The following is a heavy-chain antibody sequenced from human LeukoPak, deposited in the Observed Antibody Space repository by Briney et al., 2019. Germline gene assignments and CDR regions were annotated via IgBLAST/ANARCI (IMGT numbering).Heavy chain of an antibody. V-gene: IGHV3-30*18. Sequence: GGSLRLSCAASGFTFSSYGMHWVRQAPGKGLEWVAVISYDGSNKYYADSVKGRFTISRDNSKNMLYLQMNSLRAEDTAVYYCAKDRYSSGWYSDFDYWGQGTLVTVSS. CDR3: AKDRYSSGWYSDFDY. CDR1: GFTFSSYG. J-gene: IGHJ4*02. CDR2: ISYDGSNK. D-gene: IGHD6-19*01.